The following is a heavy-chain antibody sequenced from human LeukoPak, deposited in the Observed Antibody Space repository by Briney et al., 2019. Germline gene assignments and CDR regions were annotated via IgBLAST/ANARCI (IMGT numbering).Heavy chain of an antibody. V-gene: IGHV5-51*01. Sequence: GESLKISCKGSGYSFTSYWIGWVRQMPGKGLEWMGIIYPGDSDTRYSPSFQGQVTISADKSISTAYLQWSSLKASDTAMHYCARTDRGVGQWLVPYYYYGMDVWGQGTTVTVSS. J-gene: IGHJ6*02. CDR1: GYSFTSYW. CDR3: ARTDRGVGQWLVPYYYYGMDV. D-gene: IGHD6-19*01. CDR2: IYPGDSDT.